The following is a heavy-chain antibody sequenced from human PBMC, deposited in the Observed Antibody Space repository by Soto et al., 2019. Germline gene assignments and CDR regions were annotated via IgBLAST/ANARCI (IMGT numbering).Heavy chain of an antibody. J-gene: IGHJ4*02. D-gene: IGHD1-26*01. CDR3: ARVKWELLGFDY. Sequence: ETLSLTCAVSGCSISSSKWWSWVRQPPGKGLEWIGEIYHSGSTNYNPSLKSRVTISVDKSKNTLYLQMNSLRAEDTAVYYCARVKWELLGFDYWGQGTLVTVSS. CDR1: GCSISSSKW. V-gene: IGHV4-4*02. CDR2: IYHSGST.